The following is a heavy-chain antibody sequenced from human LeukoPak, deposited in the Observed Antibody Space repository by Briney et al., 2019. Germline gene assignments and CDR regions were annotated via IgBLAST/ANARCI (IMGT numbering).Heavy chain of an antibody. CDR3: ARGIRGVMGNWFDP. Sequence: SETLSLTCTVSGGSISSGSYYWSWIRQPAGKGLEWIGRMYTSGSTNYNPSLKSRVTISVDTSKNQFSLKLSSVTAADTAVYYCARGIRGVMGNWFDPWGQGTLVTVSS. J-gene: IGHJ5*02. CDR1: GGSISSGSYY. V-gene: IGHV4-61*02. CDR2: MYTSGST. D-gene: IGHD3-10*01.